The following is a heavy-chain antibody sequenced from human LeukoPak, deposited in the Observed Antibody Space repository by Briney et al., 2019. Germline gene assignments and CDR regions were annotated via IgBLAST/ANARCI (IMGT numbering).Heavy chain of an antibody. D-gene: IGHD6-19*01. CDR1: GFTFSSYG. J-gene: IGHJ4*02. CDR2: IWYDGSNK. V-gene: IGHV3-33*01. Sequence: GRSLRLSRAASGFTFSSYGMHWVRQAPGKGLEWVAVIWYDGSNKYYADSVKGRFTISRDNSKNTLYLQRNSLRAEDTAVYYCASTSGWYEPIDYWGQGTLVTVSS. CDR3: ASTSGWYEPIDY.